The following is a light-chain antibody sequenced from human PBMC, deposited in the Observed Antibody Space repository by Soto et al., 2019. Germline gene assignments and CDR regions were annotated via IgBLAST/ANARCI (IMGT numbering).Light chain of an antibody. V-gene: IGKV1-5*01. J-gene: IGKJ1*01. CDR1: QTITTW. CDR2: DAS. Sequence: DIQMTQSPSTLSASVGDRVTITCRASQTITTWLAWYQQKPGKAPKLLIYDASTLESGVPSRFSGSGFGTELSLTISSLQPDDFASYYCQQYNTLSGTFGQGTKVEIK. CDR3: QQYNTLSGT.